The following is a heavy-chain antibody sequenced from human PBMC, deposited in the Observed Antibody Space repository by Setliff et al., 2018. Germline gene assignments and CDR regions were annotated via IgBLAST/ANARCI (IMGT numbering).Heavy chain of an antibody. CDR2: IYYSGTT. CDR3: ARVGYYDFWSGYSAGDYFDY. D-gene: IGHD3-3*01. CDR1: GGSISSGTYY. V-gene: IGHV4-31*03. Sequence: ASETLSLTCTVSGGSISSGTYYWSWIRQHPGKGLEWIGYIYYSGTTYYNPSLKSRVTISGDTSKNQVSLRLNSVTAADTAVYYCARVGYYDFWSGYSAGDYFDYWGQGTLVTVSS. J-gene: IGHJ4*02.